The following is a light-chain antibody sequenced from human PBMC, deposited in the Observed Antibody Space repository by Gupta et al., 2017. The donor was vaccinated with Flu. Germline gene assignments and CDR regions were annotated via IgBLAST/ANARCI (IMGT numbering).Light chain of an antibody. Sequence: PPFQSTTIEDRVTISGRASYDISTYLGWYQQKPGQAPKLLIYVASIWQSGVPDRFSGSGSGTEFTLTISSLEPEDLAVYYCQQVDYYPWTFGQGTKVEIK. CDR2: VAS. J-gene: IGKJ1*01. CDR1: YDISTY. CDR3: QQVDYYPWT. V-gene: IGKV1-9*01.